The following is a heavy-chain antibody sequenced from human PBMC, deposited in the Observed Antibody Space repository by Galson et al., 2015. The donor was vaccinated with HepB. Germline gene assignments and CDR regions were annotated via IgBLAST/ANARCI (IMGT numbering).Heavy chain of an antibody. V-gene: IGHV3-30*18. D-gene: IGHD3-16*01. J-gene: IGHJ4*02. CDR2: ISYDGSNK. Sequence: SLRLSCAASGFTFSSYGMHWVRQAPGKGLEWVAVISYDGSNKYYADSVKGRFTISRDNSKNTLYLQMNSLRAEDTAVYYCANFGVEPVHPSDYWGQGTLVTVSS. CDR3: ANFGVEPVHPSDY. CDR1: GFTFSSYG.